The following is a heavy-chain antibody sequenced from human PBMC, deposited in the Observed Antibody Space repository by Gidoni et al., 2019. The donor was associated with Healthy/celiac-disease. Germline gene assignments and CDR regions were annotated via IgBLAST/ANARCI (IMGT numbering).Heavy chain of an antibody. V-gene: IGHV4-34*01. CDR1: CVSFSGYY. D-gene: IGHD6-13*01. Sequence: QLQLQQLGAGLLKPSETLSPTCAVYCVSFSGYYWRWIRQPPGQGLEWIGEINHSGSTNYNPSLKSRVTISVDTSKNQFSLKLSCVTAADTAVYYWARGRVAAAGTDGRDYYYMDVWGKGTTVTVSS. CDR3: ARGRVAAAGTDGRDYYYMDV. CDR2: INHSGST. J-gene: IGHJ6*03.